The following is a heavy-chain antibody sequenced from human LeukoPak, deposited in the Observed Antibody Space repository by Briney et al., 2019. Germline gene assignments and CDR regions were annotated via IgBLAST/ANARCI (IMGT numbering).Heavy chain of an antibody. Sequence: PGRSLRLSCAASGFTFSSYGMHWVRQAPGKGLEWVAVISYDGSNKYYAESVKGRFTISRDNSNNTLYLHMNSLRSEATAVYYCARDLVGATGNLDYWGQGTLVTVSS. J-gene: IGHJ4*02. CDR1: GFTFSSYG. V-gene: IGHV3-30*03. D-gene: IGHD1-26*01. CDR2: ISYDGSNK. CDR3: ARDLVGATGNLDY.